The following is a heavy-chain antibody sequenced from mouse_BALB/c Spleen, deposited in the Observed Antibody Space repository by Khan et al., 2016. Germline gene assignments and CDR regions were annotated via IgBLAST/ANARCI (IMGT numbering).Heavy chain of an antibody. Sequence: QVQLQQSGAELVRPGTSVKVSCKASGYAFTNYLIEWVKQRPGQGLEWIGVINPGSGGTNYNEKFKGKATLTADKSSSTAYMQLSSLTSDDSAVYFLALDSSGYFDYWGQGTTLTVSS. V-gene: IGHV1-54*01. J-gene: IGHJ2*01. CDR3: ALDSSGYFDY. CDR2: INPGSGGT. CDR1: GYAFTNYL. D-gene: IGHD3-2*01.